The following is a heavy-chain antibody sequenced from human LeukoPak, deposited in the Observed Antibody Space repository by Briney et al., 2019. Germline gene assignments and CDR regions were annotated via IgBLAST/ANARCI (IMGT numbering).Heavy chain of an antibody. V-gene: IGHV3-23*01. D-gene: IGHD5-18*01. J-gene: IGHJ4*02. CDR3: ARRAGGYSHPYDY. CDR2: ISASGGST. Sequence: GGSLRLSCAASGFTFSSYAMSWVRQAPGKGLEWVSSISASGGSTYYADSVKGRFTISRDISKSTLYLQMNSLRAEDTAMYYCARRAGGYSHPYDYWGQGILVTVSS. CDR1: GFTFSSYA.